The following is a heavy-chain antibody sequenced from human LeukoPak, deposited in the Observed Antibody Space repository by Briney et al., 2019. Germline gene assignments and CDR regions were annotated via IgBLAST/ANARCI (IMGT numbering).Heavy chain of an antibody. V-gene: IGHV1-46*01. CDR1: GYTFTSYY. CDR3: ARDFGVFRSEYYLDY. D-gene: IGHD3-3*01. J-gene: IGHJ4*02. CDR2: INPSGGST. Sequence: ASVKVSCKASGYTFTSYYMHWVRQAPGQGLEWMGIINPSGGSTSYAQKFQGRVTMTRDTSTSTVYVELSSLRSEDTAVYYCARDFGVFRSEYYLDYWGQGTLVTVSS.